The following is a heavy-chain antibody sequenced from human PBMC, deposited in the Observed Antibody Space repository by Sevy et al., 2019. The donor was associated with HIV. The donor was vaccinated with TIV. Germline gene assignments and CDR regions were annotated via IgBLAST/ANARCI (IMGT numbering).Heavy chain of an antibody. CDR3: AKVLNPALESMMEVTVRSLKGFDV. CDR1: GFTFNTHV. D-gene: IGHD3-22*01. CDR2: ISGFGNT. V-gene: IGHV3-23*01. Sequence: GGLRLSCAASGFTFNTHVMNWVRQAPGKGLEWVSSISGFGNTYYADSVRGRFTISRDNAKNTLYLQMNSLRADDTAVYYCAKVLNPALESMMEVTVRSLKGFDVWGQGTMVTVSS. J-gene: IGHJ3*01.